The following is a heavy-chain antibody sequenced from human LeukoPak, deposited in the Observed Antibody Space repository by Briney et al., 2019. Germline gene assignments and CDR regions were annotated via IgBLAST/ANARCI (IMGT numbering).Heavy chain of an antibody. CDR3: ARDALPGYSSSWHWFDP. D-gene: IGHD6-13*01. CDR1: GGTFSSYA. V-gene: IGHV1-69*05. Sequence: SVKVSCKASGGTFSSYAISWVRQAPGQGLEWMGGIIPIFGTANYAQKFQGRVTITTDESTSTAYMELSSLRSEDTAVYYCARDALPGYSSSWHWFDPWGQGTLVTVSS. J-gene: IGHJ5*02. CDR2: IIPIFGTA.